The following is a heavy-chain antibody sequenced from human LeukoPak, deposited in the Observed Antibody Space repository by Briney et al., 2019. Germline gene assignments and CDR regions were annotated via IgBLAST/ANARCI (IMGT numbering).Heavy chain of an antibody. V-gene: IGHV3-7*01. Sequence: TGGSLRLSCAVSGFSFNTYWMTWVRQAPGKGLQWVASINKDGTEKYYVDSVKGRFTISRDNTKNSLFLQMNSLRAEDTAVYYCARGALSYYYDSSGYGRRLGTAFDIWGQGTMVTVSS. CDR2: INKDGTEK. D-gene: IGHD3-22*01. J-gene: IGHJ3*02. CDR1: GFSFNTYW. CDR3: ARGALSYYYDSSGYGRRLGTAFDI.